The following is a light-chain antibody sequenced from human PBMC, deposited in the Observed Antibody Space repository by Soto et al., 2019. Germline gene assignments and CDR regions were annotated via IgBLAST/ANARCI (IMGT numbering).Light chain of an antibody. V-gene: IGKV1-39*01. CDR1: QSIRSY. CDR3: QQSFSSLRT. Sequence: DIQMNQSPSSLSASVGDRVTITCRASQSIRSYWNWFQQRPGKAHKLLIYAASTLQGGVPSRFSGSGSVTDFTLTISSLQSEDFATYYCQQSFSSLRTFGQGTPVEI. CDR2: AAS. J-gene: IGKJ1*01.